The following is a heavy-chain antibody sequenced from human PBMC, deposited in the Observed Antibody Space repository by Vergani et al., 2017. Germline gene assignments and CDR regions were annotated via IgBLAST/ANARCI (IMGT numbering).Heavy chain of an antibody. D-gene: IGHD5-12*01. V-gene: IGHV3-23*01. CDR2: VSGSRDTP. CDR3: TKGSRGYTGYFFDY. J-gene: IGHJ4*02. CDR1: GFSFPGYA. Sequence: EVQLLESGGGLVQPGGSLRLSCEASGFSFPGYAMSWVRQAPGKGLEWVSSVSGSRDTPYYADSVKGRFIISRDNSKNTLNLKMKSLRADDTAVYYCTKGSRGYTGYFFDYWGQGTLATVSS.